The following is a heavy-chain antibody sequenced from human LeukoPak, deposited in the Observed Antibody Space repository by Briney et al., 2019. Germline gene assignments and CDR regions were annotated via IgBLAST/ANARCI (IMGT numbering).Heavy chain of an antibody. J-gene: IGHJ4*02. CDR1: GFTFNTYW. CDR3: ARVRGVRGVIDW. D-gene: IGHD3-10*01. V-gene: IGHV3-74*01. CDR2: IDTDGGRT. Sequence: PGGSLRLSCAASGFTFNTYWMHWVRRSPGKGLVWLSRIDTDGGRTTYADFVKGRFTMSRDNAKNTLYLQMNSLRAEDTAVYYCARVRGVRGVIDWWGQGTLVTVSS.